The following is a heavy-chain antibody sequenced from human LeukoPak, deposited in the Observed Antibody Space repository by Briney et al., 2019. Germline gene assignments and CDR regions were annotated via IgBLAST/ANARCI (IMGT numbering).Heavy chain of an antibody. CDR1: GYTFTGYY. CDR2: INPNSGGT. Sequence: ASVKVSCKASGYTFTGYYMHWVRQAPGQGLEWMGRINPNSGGTNYAQKFQGRVTMTRDTSISTAYMELGRLRSDDTAVYYCARDFWSGYYEVYYYYGMDVWGQGTTVTVSS. CDR3: ARDFWSGYYEVYYYYGMDV. J-gene: IGHJ6*02. V-gene: IGHV1-2*06. D-gene: IGHD3-3*01.